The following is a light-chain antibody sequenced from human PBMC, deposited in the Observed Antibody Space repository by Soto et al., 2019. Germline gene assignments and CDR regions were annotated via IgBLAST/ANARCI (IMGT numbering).Light chain of an antibody. Sequence: DIQMTQSPASLSASVEDRVTITFQASQDIDKFLNWYQQKPGKAPKLLIDDASNLATGVPSRFSGSGSGTHFTFTISSLQPADVATYYCQQYDDPPITFGQGTRLEIK. V-gene: IGKV1-33*01. J-gene: IGKJ5*01. CDR2: DAS. CDR3: QQYDDPPIT. CDR1: QDIDKF.